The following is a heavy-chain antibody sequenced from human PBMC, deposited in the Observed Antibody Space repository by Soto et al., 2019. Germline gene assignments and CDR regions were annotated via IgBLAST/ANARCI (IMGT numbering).Heavy chain of an antibody. V-gene: IGHV4-31*03. Sequence: PSETLSLTCTVSGGSIGSGGYYWSWIRQHPGKGLEWIGYIYYSGSTYYNPSLKSRVTISVDTSKNQFSLKLSSVTAADTAVYYCARGAFHYYYYYMDVWGKGTTVTVSS. J-gene: IGHJ6*03. CDR2: IYYSGST. CDR1: GGSIGSGGYY. D-gene: IGHD3-16*01. CDR3: ARGAFHYYYYYMDV.